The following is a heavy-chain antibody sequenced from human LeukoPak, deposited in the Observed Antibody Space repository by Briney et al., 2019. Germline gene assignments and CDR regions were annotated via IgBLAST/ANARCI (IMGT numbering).Heavy chain of an antibody. CDR3: ITITITRGAL. V-gene: IGHV3-15*01. D-gene: IGHD3-10*01. CDR1: GFIFSNNW. CDR2: IKSKTYGETT. J-gene: IGHJ4*02. Sequence: GGSLRLSCAASGFIFSNNWFSWVRQVPGKGLEWVGHIKSKTYGETTDYAEPVKGRFTISRDDAHDMVYLQLSSLRPEDTAVYYCITITITRGALWGLGTLVTVSS.